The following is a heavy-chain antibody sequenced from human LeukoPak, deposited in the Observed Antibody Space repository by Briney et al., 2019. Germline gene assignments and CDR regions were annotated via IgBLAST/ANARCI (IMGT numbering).Heavy chain of an antibody. D-gene: IGHD3-22*01. CDR3: ARDRRGDYYDSSGYPFDY. CDR2: IYYSGST. Sequence: SETLSLTCTVSGYSISSGYYWGWIRQPPGKGLEWIGSIYYSGSTYYNPSLKSRVTISVDTSKNQFSLKLSSVTAADTAVYYCARDRRGDYYDSSGYPFDYWGQGTLVTVSS. CDR1: GYSISSGYY. V-gene: IGHV4-38-2*02. J-gene: IGHJ4*02.